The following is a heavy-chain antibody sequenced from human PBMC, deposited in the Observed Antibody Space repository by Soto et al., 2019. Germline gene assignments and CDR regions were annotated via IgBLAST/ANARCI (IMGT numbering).Heavy chain of an antibody. Sequence: ASVKVSCKASGYTFTSYGISWVRQAPGQGLEWMGWISAYNGNTNYAKKLQGRVTMTTDTSTSTAYMELRSLRSDDTAVYYCASMLVGATGFDYWGQGTLVTVSS. J-gene: IGHJ4*02. V-gene: IGHV1-18*04. D-gene: IGHD1-26*01. CDR1: GYTFTSYG. CDR3: ASMLVGATGFDY. CDR2: ISAYNGNT.